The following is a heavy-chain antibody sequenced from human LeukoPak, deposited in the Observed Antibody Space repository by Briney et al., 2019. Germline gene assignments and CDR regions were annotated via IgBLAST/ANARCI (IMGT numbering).Heavy chain of an antibody. CDR2: TYYRSKWYN. J-gene: IGHJ6*03. D-gene: IGHD2-2*01. Sequence: SQTLSLTCAISGDSVSRDTAAWNWVRQSPSRGLEWLGRTYYRSKWYNDYAVSVKSRITINPDTSKNQFSLQLNSVTPEDTAVYYCARVRGSGFCSGSSCAKDPGYYYYMDVWGKGTTVTVSS. V-gene: IGHV6-1*01. CDR3: ARVRGSGFCSGSSCAKDPGYYYYMDV. CDR1: GDSVSRDTAA.